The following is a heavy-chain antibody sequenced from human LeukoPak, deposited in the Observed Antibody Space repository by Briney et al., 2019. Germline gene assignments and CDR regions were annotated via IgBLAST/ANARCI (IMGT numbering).Heavy chain of an antibody. CDR2: IYYSGST. Sequence: SETLSLTCAVYGGSFSGYYWSWIRQPPGKGLEWIGYIYYSGSTNYNPSLKSRVTISVDTSKNQFSLKLSSVTAADTAVYYCARKRDQGYFDYWGQGTLVTVSS. J-gene: IGHJ4*02. CDR1: GGSFSGYY. D-gene: IGHD2-2*01. CDR3: ARKRDQGYFDY. V-gene: IGHV4-59*01.